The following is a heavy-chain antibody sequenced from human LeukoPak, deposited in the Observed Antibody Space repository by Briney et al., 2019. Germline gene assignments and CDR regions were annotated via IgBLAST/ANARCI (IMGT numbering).Heavy chain of an antibody. CDR1: GGSISSGGYY. D-gene: IGHD3-10*01. J-gene: IGHJ5*02. V-gene: IGHV4-30-2*01. Sequence: PSETLSLTCTVSGGSISSGGYYWSWIRQPPGKGLEWIGYIYHSGSTYYNPSLKSRVTISVDRSKNQFSLKLSSVTAADTAVYYCTRGSLWLDPWGQGTLVTVSS. CDR2: IYHSGST. CDR3: TRGSLWLDP.